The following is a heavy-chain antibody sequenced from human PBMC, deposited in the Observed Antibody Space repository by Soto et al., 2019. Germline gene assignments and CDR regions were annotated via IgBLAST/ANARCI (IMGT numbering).Heavy chain of an antibody. Sequence: QVQLVQSGAEVKKPGSSVKVSCKASGGTFSPYTINWVRQAPGQGLEWMGRIIPFHGVTNYAQKFQARVTITADKSTRTAYLELSGLRFEDTAMYYCTRDWKMTVSTWSFGGFWGRGTLVTVAA. J-gene: IGHJ2*01. V-gene: IGHV1-69*02. D-gene: IGHD1-1*01. CDR3: TRDWKMTVSTWSFGGF. CDR1: GGTFSPYT. CDR2: IIPFHGVT.